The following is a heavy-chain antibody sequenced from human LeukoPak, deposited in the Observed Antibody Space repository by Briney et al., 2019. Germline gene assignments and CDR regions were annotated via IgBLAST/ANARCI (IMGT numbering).Heavy chain of an antibody. CDR2: IIPIFGTA. J-gene: IGHJ4*02. CDR1: GGTFSIYA. D-gene: IGHD6-13*01. Sequence: APSVNVSCRASGGTFSIYAISWVRQAPGQGLEWMGGIIPIFGTANYAQKFQGRVTITADKSTSTAYMELSSLRSEDTAVYYCARQLVFDYYFDYWGQGTLVTVSS. V-gene: IGHV1-69*06. CDR3: ARQLVFDYYFDY.